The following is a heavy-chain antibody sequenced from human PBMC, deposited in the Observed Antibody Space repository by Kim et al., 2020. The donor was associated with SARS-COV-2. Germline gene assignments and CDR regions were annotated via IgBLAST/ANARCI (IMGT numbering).Heavy chain of an antibody. Sequence: DGSETYYVESVKGRCTISRDNAKNSLYLQMRVLRAEDPAVYFCAWSYHSWGQGTLVTVSS. D-gene: IGHD3-10*01. CDR2: DGSET. J-gene: IGHJ4*02. CDR3: AWSYHS. V-gene: IGHV3-7*04.